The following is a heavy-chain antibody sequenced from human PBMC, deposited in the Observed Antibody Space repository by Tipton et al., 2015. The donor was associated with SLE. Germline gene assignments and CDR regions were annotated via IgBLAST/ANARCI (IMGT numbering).Heavy chain of an antibody. CDR1: GASISTTSYL. J-gene: IGHJ6*02. CDR3: ARDIYYGMDV. D-gene: IGHD5-12*01. CDR2: IHYSETIHYSGST. Sequence: TLSLTCSVSGASISTTSYLWGWIRQPPGKGLEWIGTIHYSETIHYSGSTYLNPSLKSRVTISVDTSKNHFSLNLNSVTAADTAVYYCARDIYYGMDVWGQGTTVTVSS. V-gene: IGHV4-39*07.